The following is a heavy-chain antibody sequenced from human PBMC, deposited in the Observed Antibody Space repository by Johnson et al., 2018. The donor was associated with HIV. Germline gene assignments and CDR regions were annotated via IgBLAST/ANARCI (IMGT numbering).Heavy chain of an antibody. J-gene: IGHJ3*02. CDR2: IYSSGTT. CDR1: GFTVSSSY. Sequence: VQLVESGGGLVQPGGSLRLSCVVSGFTVSSSYLTWVRQAPGKGLEWVSLIYSSGTTDYADSVQGRFTISRDNSKNTVYLQMNSLRTEYSALYYCAKEFGSGWADAFDIWGQGTGVTISS. V-gene: IGHV3-66*02. D-gene: IGHD6-19*01. CDR3: AKEFGSGWADAFDI.